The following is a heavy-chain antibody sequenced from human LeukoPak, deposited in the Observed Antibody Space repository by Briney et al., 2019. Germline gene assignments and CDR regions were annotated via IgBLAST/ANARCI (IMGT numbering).Heavy chain of an antibody. J-gene: IGHJ4*02. CDR2: ISSSSSYI. Sequence: GGSLRLSCAASGFTFSSYSMNWVRQAPGKGLEWVSSISSSSSYIYYADSVKGRFTISRDNAKNTLYLQMNSLRAEDTALYYCAKPAKTDYADYWGQGTLVTVSS. CDR1: GFTFSSYS. V-gene: IGHV3-21*04. CDR3: AKPAKTDYADY. D-gene: IGHD1-14*01.